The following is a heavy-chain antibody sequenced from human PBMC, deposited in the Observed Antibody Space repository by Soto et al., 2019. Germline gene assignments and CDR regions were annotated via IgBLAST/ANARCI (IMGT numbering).Heavy chain of an antibody. CDR1: GGTFTYYG. Sequence: QVQLVQSGAEVKRPGSSVKLSCKASGGTFTYYGISWVRQAPGQGLEWMGGIIPIIGPATYAQKFQGRVTITADQSPSTAYMELSRLGCEDTALYYCARDLGTTIAGPPRRETYGWLDPWGHGPLVNVS. J-gene: IGHJ5*02. D-gene: IGHD3-22*01. CDR2: IIPIIGPA. CDR3: ARDLGTTIAGPPRRETYGWLDP. V-gene: IGHV1-69*01.